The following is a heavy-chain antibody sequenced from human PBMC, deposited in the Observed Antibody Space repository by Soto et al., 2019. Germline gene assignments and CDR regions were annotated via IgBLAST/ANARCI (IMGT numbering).Heavy chain of an antibody. CDR2: INHSGST. V-gene: IGHV4-34*01. Sequence: SETLSLTCAVYGGSFSGYYWSWIRQPPGKGLEWIGEINHSGSTNYNPSLKSRVTISVDTSKNQFSLKLSSVTAADTAVYYCARGFYGDSYYYMDVWGKGTTVTVSS. CDR3: ARGFYGDSYYYMDV. CDR1: GGSFSGYY. J-gene: IGHJ6*03. D-gene: IGHD4-17*01.